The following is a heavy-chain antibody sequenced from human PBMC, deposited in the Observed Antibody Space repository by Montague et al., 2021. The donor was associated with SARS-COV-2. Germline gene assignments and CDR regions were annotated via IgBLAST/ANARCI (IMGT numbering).Heavy chain of an antibody. CDR2: INHSGTT. J-gene: IGHJ4*02. CDR1: GGSFSGYY. CDR3: ARWDPQTLTLIGLRGKSASDY. V-gene: IGHV4-34*01. Sequence: SETLSLTCAVYGGSFSGYYWTWIRQSPGKGLEWIAEINHSGTTNXNFNPSLRSRVTISVDTSKSQFSLKLSSETAADTGVYYCARWDPQTLTLIGLRGKSASDYWGQGTLVTVSS. D-gene: IGHD4-23*01.